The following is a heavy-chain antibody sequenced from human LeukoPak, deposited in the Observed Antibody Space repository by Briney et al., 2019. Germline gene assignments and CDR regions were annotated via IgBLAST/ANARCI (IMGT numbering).Heavy chain of an antibody. J-gene: IGHJ4*02. CDR2: IGGSGNST. Sequence: GGSLRLSCAASGFTFSSYAMSWVRQAPGKGLEWVSAIGGSGNSTYYADSVKGRFTISRDNSKNTLYLQMNSLRAEDTAVYYCARGTNVLLWFGESQGYFDYWGQGTLVTVSS. V-gene: IGHV3-23*01. CDR1: GFTFSSYA. D-gene: IGHD3-10*01. CDR3: ARGTNVLLWFGESQGYFDY.